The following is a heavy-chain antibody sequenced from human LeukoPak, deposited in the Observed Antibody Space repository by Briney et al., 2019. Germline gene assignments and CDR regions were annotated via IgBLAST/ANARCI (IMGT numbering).Heavy chain of an antibody. Sequence: GGSLRLSCAASGLTFSSYSMNWVRQAPGKGLEWVSSISSSSSYIYYADSVKGRFTISRDNAKNSLYLQMNSLRAEDTAVYYCARGSPTKYYFDYWGQGTLVTVSS. D-gene: IGHD2-8*01. J-gene: IGHJ4*02. CDR2: ISSSSSYI. CDR3: ARGSPTKYYFDY. CDR1: GLTFSSYS. V-gene: IGHV3-21*01.